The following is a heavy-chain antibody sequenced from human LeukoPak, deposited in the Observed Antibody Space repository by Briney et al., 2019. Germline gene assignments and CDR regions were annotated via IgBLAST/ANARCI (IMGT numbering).Heavy chain of an antibody. CDR1: GGSISSSSYY. Sequence: SETLSLTCTVSGGSISSSSYYWGWIRQPPGKGLEWIGTIYYSGSTYYNPSLKSRVTISADTSKNQFSLKVSSVTAADTAVYYCARGGYYYDFPLDYWGQGTLVTVSS. J-gene: IGHJ4*02. V-gene: IGHV4-39*01. CDR3: ARGGYYYDFPLDY. CDR2: IYYSGST. D-gene: IGHD3-22*01.